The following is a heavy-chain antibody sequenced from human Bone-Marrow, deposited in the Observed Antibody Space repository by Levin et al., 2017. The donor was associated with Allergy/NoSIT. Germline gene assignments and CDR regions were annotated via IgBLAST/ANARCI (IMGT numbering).Heavy chain of an antibody. V-gene: IGHV3-21*01. CDR3: ARELDYDILTGSEWAIDY. D-gene: IGHD3-9*01. Sequence: GGSLRLSCAASGFTFSSYSMNWVRQAPGKGLEWVSSISSSSSYIYYADSVKGRFTISRDNAKNSLYLQMNSLRAEDTAVYYCARELDYDILTGSEWAIDYWGQGTLVTVSS. J-gene: IGHJ4*02. CDR1: GFTFSSYS. CDR2: ISSSSSYI.